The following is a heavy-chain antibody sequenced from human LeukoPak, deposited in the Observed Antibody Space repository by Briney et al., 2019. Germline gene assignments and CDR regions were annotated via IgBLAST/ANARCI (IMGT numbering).Heavy chain of an antibody. D-gene: IGHD3-10*01. Sequence: WEALNISFKGSGYSFTSYWIGWGRQMPGKSLGWVVIIYPGDHDPRYSPYFQGQVTLSADKSLSTAYLQWSSLNASDTALYYCARYDPYGSGSLNDYWGQGTLVTVCS. J-gene: IGHJ4*02. CDR1: GYSFTSYW. V-gene: IGHV5-51*01. CDR2: IYPGDHDP. CDR3: ARYDPYGSGSLNDY.